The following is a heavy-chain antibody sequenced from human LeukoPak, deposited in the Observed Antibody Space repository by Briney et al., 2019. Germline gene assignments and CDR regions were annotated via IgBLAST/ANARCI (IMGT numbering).Heavy chain of an antibody. Sequence: PGESLKISCKGSGYSFTSYWIGWVRPMPGKGLEWMGIIYPGDSDTRYSPSFQGQVTISADKSISTAYLQWSSLKASDTAMYYCASQGRWSVPYYYYGMDVWGQGTTVTVSS. J-gene: IGHJ6*02. D-gene: IGHD4-23*01. CDR2: IYPGDSDT. CDR3: ASQGRWSVPYYYYGMDV. V-gene: IGHV5-51*01. CDR1: GYSFTSYW.